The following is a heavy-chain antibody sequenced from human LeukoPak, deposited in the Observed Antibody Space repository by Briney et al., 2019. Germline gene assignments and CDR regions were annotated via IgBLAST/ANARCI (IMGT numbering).Heavy chain of an antibody. D-gene: IGHD6-19*01. J-gene: IGHJ4*02. V-gene: IGHV1-2*02. CDR3: ARDQDSGWFEN. Sequence: ASVTVSCKASGYTFTDYYIHWVRQAPGQGLEWLGWINPNSGGTDYAQKFQGRVTMTRDTSISTAYMELSRLRSDDTAVCYCARDQDSGWFENWGQGTLVTSST. CDR2: INPNSGGT. CDR1: GYTFTDYY.